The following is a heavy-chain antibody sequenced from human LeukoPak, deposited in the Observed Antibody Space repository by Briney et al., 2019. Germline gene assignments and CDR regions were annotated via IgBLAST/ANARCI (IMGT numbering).Heavy chain of an antibody. CDR3: ARDIPYYYDSSGYFDY. D-gene: IGHD3-22*01. J-gene: IGHJ4*02. V-gene: IGHV4-38-2*02. CDR1: GYSISSGYY. CDR2: IYRSGST. Sequence: PSETLSLTCAVSGYSISSGYYCCFIRPPPREVLEWFGIIYRSGSTYYNPSLKSRVTISVDTSKNQFSLKLNSVTAADTAVYYCARDIPYYYDSSGYFDYWGQGTLVTVSS.